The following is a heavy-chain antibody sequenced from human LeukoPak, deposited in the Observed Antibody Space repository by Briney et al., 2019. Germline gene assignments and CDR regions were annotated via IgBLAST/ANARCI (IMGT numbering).Heavy chain of an antibody. D-gene: IGHD2-15*01. Sequence: GRSLRLSCAASGFTFSSYGMHWVRQAPGKGLEWVAVISYDGSNKYYADSVKGRFTISRDNSKNTLYLQMNSLRAEDTAVYYCIPGDRTAWGQGTLVTVSS. CDR2: ISYDGSNK. J-gene: IGHJ5*02. CDR1: GFTFSSYG. CDR3: IPGDRTA. V-gene: IGHV3-30*03.